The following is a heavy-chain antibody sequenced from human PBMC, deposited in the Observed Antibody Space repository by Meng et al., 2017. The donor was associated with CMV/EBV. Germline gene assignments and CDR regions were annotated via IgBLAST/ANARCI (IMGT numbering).Heavy chain of an antibody. CDR1: GFTFSSYG. J-gene: IGHJ5*02. CDR3: AKGKVGQQLVNWFDP. CDR2: IWYDGSNK. Sequence: GESLKISCAASGFTFSSYGMHWVRQAPGKGLEWVAVIWYDGSNKYYADSVKGRFTISRDNSKNTLYLQMNSLRAEDTAVYYCAKGKVGQQLVNWFDPWGQGTLVTVSS. V-gene: IGHV3-33*06. D-gene: IGHD6-13*01.